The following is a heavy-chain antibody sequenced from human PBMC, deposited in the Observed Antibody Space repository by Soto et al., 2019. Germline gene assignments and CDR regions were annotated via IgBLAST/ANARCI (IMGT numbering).Heavy chain of an antibody. J-gene: IGHJ4*02. CDR3: AGTYSSGWYDY. Sequence: LSLTCTVSGGSISSYYWSWIRQPPGKGLEWIGSIYYSGSTYYNPSLKSRVTISVDTSKNQFSLKLSSVTAADTAVYYCAGTYSSGWYDYWGQGTLVTVSS. CDR2: IYYSGST. V-gene: IGHV4-59*05. CDR1: GGSISSYY. D-gene: IGHD6-19*01.